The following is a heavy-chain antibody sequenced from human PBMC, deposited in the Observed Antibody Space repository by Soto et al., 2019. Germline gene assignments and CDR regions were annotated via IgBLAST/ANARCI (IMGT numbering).Heavy chain of an antibody. D-gene: IGHD6-19*01. J-gene: IGHJ4*02. CDR3: AKIPTAYRSGWYGKVGYFDY. CDR2: ISGSGATT. Sequence: GGSLRLSCAASGFTFSSYAMSWVRQAPGKGLEWVSAISGSGATTYYADSVKGRFTISRDNPKNTLYLQMNSLRAEDTAVYYFAKIPTAYRSGWYGKVGYFDYWGQGTLVTVSS. CDR1: GFTFSSYA. V-gene: IGHV3-23*01.